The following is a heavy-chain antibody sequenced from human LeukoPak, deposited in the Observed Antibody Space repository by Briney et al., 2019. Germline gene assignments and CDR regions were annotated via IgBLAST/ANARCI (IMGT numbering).Heavy chain of an antibody. V-gene: IGHV1-2*02. CDR3: AGVAAAGTANWFDP. CDR2: INPNSGGT. D-gene: IGHD6-13*01. J-gene: IGHJ5*02. Sequence: GASVKVSCKASGYTFTGYYMHWVRQAPGQGRAWMGWINPNSGGTNYAQKFQGRVTMTRDTSISTAYMELSRLRSDDTAVYYCAGVAAAGTANWFDPWGQGTLVTVSS. CDR1: GYTFTGYY.